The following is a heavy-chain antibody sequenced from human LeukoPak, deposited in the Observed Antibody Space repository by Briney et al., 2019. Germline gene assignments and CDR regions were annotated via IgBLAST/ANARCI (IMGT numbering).Heavy chain of an antibody. V-gene: IGHV1-2*02. CDR2: INPNSGDT. CDR3: ARGGLYSRAHFDY. Sequence: ASVKVSCKASGYTFTGFYMHWVRQAPGQGLEWMGWINPNSGDTDYAQKFQGRVTMTRDTSISTAYMELTRLRSEDTAVYYCARGGLYSRAHFDYWGQGTLVTVSS. CDR1: GYTFTGFY. D-gene: IGHD6-13*01. J-gene: IGHJ4*02.